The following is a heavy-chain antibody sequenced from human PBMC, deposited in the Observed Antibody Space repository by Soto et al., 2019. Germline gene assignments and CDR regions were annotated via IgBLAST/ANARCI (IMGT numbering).Heavy chain of an antibody. V-gene: IGHV3-30-3*01. CDR3: ARDAVDVTKIVVVSPIDY. D-gene: IGHD2-21*01. CDR1: GFIFRNHA. J-gene: IGHJ4*02. Sequence: QVYLVESGGGVVQPGRSLRLSCAASGFIFRNHAMHWVRQAPGKGLDWVAVISFDGTNDFYADSVKGRFTISRDNSRNTLYLQMDTLRPEDTAVYYCARDAVDVTKIVVVSPIDYWGQGALVTVSS. CDR2: ISFDGTND.